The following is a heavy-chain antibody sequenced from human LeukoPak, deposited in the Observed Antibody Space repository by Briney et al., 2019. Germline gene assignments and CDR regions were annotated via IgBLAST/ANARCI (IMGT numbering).Heavy chain of an antibody. Sequence: SETLSLTCAVYGGSFSGYYWSWIRQPPGKGLEWIGEIKHSGSTNYNPSLKSRVTISVDTSKNQFSLKLSSVTAADTAVYYCARVGSIAARPSGDYWGQGTLVTVSS. CDR2: IKHSGST. V-gene: IGHV4-34*01. CDR3: ARVGSIAARPSGDY. D-gene: IGHD6-6*01. CDR1: GGSFSGYY. J-gene: IGHJ4*02.